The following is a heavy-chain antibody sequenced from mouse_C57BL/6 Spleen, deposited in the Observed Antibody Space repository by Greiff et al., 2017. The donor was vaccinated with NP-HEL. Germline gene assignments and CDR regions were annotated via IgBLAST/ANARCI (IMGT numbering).Heavy chain of an antibody. J-gene: IGHJ1*03. CDR2: INYDGSST. D-gene: IGHD1-1*01. CDR3: ARGPPYYGSSYDWYFDV. CDR1: GFTFSDYY. V-gene: IGHV5-16*01. Sequence: EVKLMESEGGLVQPGSSMKLSCTASGFTFSDYYMAWVRQVPEKGLEWVANINYDGSSTYYLDSLKSRFIISRDNAKNILYLQMSSLKSEDTATYYCARGPPYYGSSYDWYFDVWGTGTTVTVSS.